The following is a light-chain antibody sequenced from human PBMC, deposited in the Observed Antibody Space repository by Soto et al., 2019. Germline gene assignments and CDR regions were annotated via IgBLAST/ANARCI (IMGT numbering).Light chain of an antibody. CDR3: QQYGSSPPIT. CDR1: QSVSSSY. Sequence: EIVLTQSPGTLSLSPGERATLSCRASQSVSSSYLAWYQQKPGQAPRLLIYGASSRATGIPDRFSGSRSGSDVTLTISRLEPEDFAVYYCQQYGSSPPITFGQGTRLEI. CDR2: GAS. J-gene: IGKJ5*01. V-gene: IGKV3-20*01.